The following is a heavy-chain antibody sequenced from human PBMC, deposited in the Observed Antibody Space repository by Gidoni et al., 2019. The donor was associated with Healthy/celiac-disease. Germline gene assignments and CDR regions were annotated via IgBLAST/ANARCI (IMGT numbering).Heavy chain of an antibody. CDR3: AKVRLTGYYYDSSGYYY. CDR1: GFSFSSDS. Sequence: VQLLESGGGLVQHGGSLRLSCAASGFSFSSDSMAWVRPAPGKGLAWVVAISGSGGSTYYADSVKGRFTISRDNSKNTLYLQMNSLRAEDTAVYYCAKVRLTGYYYDSSGYYYWGQGTLVTVSS. D-gene: IGHD3-22*01. V-gene: IGHV3-23*01. J-gene: IGHJ4*02. CDR2: ISGSGGST.